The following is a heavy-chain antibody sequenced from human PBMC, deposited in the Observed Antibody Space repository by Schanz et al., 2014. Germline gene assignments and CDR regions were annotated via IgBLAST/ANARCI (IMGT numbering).Heavy chain of an antibody. V-gene: IGHV1-2*06. CDR3: ARGDSLVDH. J-gene: IGHJ4*02. CDR1: GYTFTGHY. CDR2: INPNSGGA. D-gene: IGHD3-22*01. Sequence: QVQLVQSGAEVKKPGASVKVSCKASGYTFTGHYMHWVRQAPGQGLEWIGRINPNSGGANYAQKFQGRVTMTTDTSVSTAYMEVSGLRSDDTAVYYCARGDSLVDHWGQGTLVVVSS.